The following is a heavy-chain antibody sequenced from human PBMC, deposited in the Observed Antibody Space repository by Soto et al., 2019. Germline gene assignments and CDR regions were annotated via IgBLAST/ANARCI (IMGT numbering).Heavy chain of an antibody. V-gene: IGHV1-8*01. CDR1: GYTFTSYD. CDR2: MNPNSGNT. Sequence: ASVKVSCKASGYTFTSYDINWVRQATGQGLEWMGWMNPNSGNTGYAQKFQGRVTMTRNTSISTAYMELSSLRSEDTAVYYCTRDSSSWLRREAFDIWGQGPMVTVSS. D-gene: IGHD6-13*01. CDR3: TRDSSSWLRREAFDI. J-gene: IGHJ3*02.